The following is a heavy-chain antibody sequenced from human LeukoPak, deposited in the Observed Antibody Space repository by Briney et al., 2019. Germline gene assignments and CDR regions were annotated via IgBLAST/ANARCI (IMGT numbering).Heavy chain of an antibody. CDR1: GFTFSSYA. CDR2: ISGSGGST. Sequence: GGSLRLSCAASGFTFSSYAMSWVRQAPGKGLEWVSAISGSGGSTYYADSVKGRFTISRDNAKNSLYLQMNSLRAEDTAVYYCARDSSGWYYFDYWGQGTLVTVSS. D-gene: IGHD6-19*01. CDR3: ARDSSGWYYFDY. V-gene: IGHV3-23*01. J-gene: IGHJ4*02.